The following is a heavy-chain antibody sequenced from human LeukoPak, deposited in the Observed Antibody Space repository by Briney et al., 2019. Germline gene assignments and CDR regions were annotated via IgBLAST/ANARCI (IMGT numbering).Heavy chain of an antibody. J-gene: IGHJ4*02. CDR2: IKQDGSEK. D-gene: IGHD5-18*01. CDR1: GFTFSSHW. Sequence: GGSLRLSCAASGFTFSSHWMSWVRQAPGKGLEWVANIKQDGSEKYYVDSVKGRFTISRDNGKNSLYLQMNSLRAEDTAVYYCARDGYSHPHGYWGQGTLVTVSS. V-gene: IGHV3-7*05. CDR3: ARDGYSHPHGY.